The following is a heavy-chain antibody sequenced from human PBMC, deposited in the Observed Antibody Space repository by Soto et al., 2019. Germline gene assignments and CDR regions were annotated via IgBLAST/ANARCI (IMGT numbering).Heavy chain of an antibody. V-gene: IGHV3-53*01. CDR1: GFSCSSNC. D-gene: IGHD1-7*01. Sequence: WGSLRLFSSASGFSCSSNCMNWVRQAPGKGLEWVSVIYSGGDTHYTDSVKGRFTVSRDKSENTVFLEMKSLRAEDTGIYYCARDPFSQYSNETSGFQRWGLGTLVTVST. J-gene: IGHJ4*02. CDR3: ARDPFSQYSNETSGFQR. CDR2: IYSGGDT.